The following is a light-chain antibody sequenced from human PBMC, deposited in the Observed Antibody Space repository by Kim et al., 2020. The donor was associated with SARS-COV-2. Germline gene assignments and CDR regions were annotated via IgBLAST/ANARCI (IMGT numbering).Light chain of an antibody. CDR2: GAS. CDR1: QSVSSN. J-gene: IGKJ5*01. V-gene: IGKV3-15*01. Sequence: EIVMTQSPATLSVSPGERATLSCRASQSVSSNLALYQQKPGQAPRLLIYGASTRATGIPARFSGSGSGTEFTLTISSLQSEDFAVYYCQQYNNWPYTFGRGTRLEIK. CDR3: QQYNNWPYT.